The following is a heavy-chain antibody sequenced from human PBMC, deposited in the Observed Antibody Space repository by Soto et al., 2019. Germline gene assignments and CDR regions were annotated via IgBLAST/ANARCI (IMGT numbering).Heavy chain of an antibody. D-gene: IGHD3-10*01. J-gene: IGHJ6*02. CDR2: INHSGST. Sequence: LSLTCAVYGGSFSGYYWSWIRQPPGKGLEWIGEINHSGSTNYNPSLKSRVTISVDTSKNQFSLKLSSVTAADTAVYYCARDSITMVRGGTPLSGMDVWGQGTTVTVA. CDR1: GGSFSGYY. V-gene: IGHV4-34*01. CDR3: ARDSITMVRGGTPLSGMDV.